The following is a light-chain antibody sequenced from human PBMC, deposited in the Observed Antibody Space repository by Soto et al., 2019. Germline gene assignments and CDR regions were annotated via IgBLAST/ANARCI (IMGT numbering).Light chain of an antibody. CDR2: DAS. V-gene: IGKV3-11*01. CDR3: QQRVNWLT. Sequence: EIVLTQSPAILSLSPGERATLSCRASQGVGTYLDWYQQKLGQAPRLLIYDASNRATGIPARFSGSGSGTDFTLTISSLEPEDFAVYYCQQRVNWLTFGGGTKVEL. CDR1: QGVGTY. J-gene: IGKJ4*01.